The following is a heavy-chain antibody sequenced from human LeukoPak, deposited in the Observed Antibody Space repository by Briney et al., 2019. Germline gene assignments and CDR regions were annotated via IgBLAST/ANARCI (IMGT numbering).Heavy chain of an antibody. CDR3: ARKLTFDL. CDR2: IYYSGST. D-gene: IGHD5-24*01. CDR1: GGSISSHY. J-gene: IGHJ2*01. V-gene: IGHV4-59*11. Sequence: PSQTLSLTCTVSGGSISSHYWSWIRQPPGKGLEWIGYIYYSGSTNYNPSLKSRVTISVDTSKNQFSLKLSSVTAADTAVYYCARKLTFDLWGRGTLVTVSS.